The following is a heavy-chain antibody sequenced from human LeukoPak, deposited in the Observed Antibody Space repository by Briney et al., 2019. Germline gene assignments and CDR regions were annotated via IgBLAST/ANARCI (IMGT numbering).Heavy chain of an antibody. V-gene: IGHV3-53*01. D-gene: IGHD5-18*01. CDR3: ARESSYSYGYIFDY. CDR2: ISGSGGST. Sequence: GSLRLSCAASGFTVSSNYMSWVRQAPGKGLEWVSAISGSGGSTYYADSVKGRFTISRDNSKNTLYLQMNSLRAEDTAVYYCARESSYSYGYIFDYWGQGTLVTVSS. CDR1: GFTVSSNY. J-gene: IGHJ4*02.